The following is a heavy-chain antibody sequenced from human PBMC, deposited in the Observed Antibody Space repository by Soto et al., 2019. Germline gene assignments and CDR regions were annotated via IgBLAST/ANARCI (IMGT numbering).Heavy chain of an antibody. V-gene: IGHV4-59*08. J-gene: IGHJ6*03. CDR2: IYYSGST. D-gene: IGHD3-9*01. CDR1: GGSISSYY. CDR3: ARRGYDILTGYGDYYYYYMDV. Sequence: SETLSLTCTVSGGSISSYYWSWIRQPPGKGLEWIGYIYYSGSTNYNPSLKSRVTISVDTSKNQFSLKLSSVTAADTAVYYCARRGYDILTGYGDYYYYYMDVWGKGTTVTVSS.